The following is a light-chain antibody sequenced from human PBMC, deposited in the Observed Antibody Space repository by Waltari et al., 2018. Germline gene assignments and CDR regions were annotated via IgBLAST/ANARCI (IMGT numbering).Light chain of an antibody. J-gene: IGLJ1*01. CDR2: GNT. V-gene: IGLV1-40*01. Sequence: QSVLTQPPSVSGAPGQRVTISCTGSSSNIGAGYDVHWYQQLPGTAPKLLIYGNTNRPSGVPDLISASKSGTSASLAITGLQAEDEADYYCQSYDSSLSSSVFGPGTQVTVL. CDR1: SSNIGAGYD. CDR3: QSYDSSLSSSV.